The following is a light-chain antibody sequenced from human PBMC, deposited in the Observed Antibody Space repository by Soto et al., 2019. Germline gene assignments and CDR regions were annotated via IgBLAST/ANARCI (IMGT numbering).Light chain of an antibody. Sequence: FLSPSPVTLSLSPGERAPLSCRASQSVSSYLAWSQQKPGQAPRLLIYDASNRATGIRARFSGSGSGTDFTLTIDNLEPEDFAVYYCQQRSNWPPITFGQGTRLAIK. J-gene: IGKJ5*01. CDR2: DAS. V-gene: IGKV3-11*01. CDR1: QSVSSY. CDR3: QQRSNWPPIT.